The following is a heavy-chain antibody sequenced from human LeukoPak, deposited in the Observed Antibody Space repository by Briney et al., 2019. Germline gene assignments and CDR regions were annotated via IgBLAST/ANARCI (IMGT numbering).Heavy chain of an antibody. CDR1: GYTFTSYG. Sequence: GASVKVSCKASGYTFTSYGINWVRQAPGQGLEWMGWISAYNGNTNYAQKLQGRVTMTTDTSTSTAYMELRSLRSDDTAVYYCARVVPYYYDSSGYYSYWGQGTLVTVSS. CDR2: ISAYNGNT. J-gene: IGHJ4*02. CDR3: ARVVPYYYDSSGYYSY. D-gene: IGHD3-22*01. V-gene: IGHV1-18*01.